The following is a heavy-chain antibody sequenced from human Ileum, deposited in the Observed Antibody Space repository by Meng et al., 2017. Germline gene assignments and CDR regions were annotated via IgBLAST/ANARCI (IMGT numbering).Heavy chain of an antibody. J-gene: IGHJ5*02. CDR2: IYAGGTT. Sequence: VPLVESGGGVVQPGRSLSLSCAASGFTVSSNYISWVRQAPGKGLEWVSVIYAGGTTYYADSVKGRFTISRDDSKNTVFLQMNSLRGEDTAVYYCAGRYSSGWYVHWGQGTLVTVSS. D-gene: IGHD6-19*01. CDR3: AGRYSSGWYVH. CDR1: GFTVSSNY. V-gene: IGHV3-66*01.